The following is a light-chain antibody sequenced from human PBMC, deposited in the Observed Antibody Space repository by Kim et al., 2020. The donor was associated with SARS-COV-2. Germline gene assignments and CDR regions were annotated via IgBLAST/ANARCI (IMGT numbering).Light chain of an antibody. J-gene: IGLJ3*02. V-gene: IGLV10-54*04. Sequence: QAGLTQPPSVSKGLRQTATLTCTGNSDNVGYEGAAWLQQHQGHPPKLLSYRNNNRPSGISERFSASRSGNIASLTITGLQPEDEADYCCSAWDSSLSAWVFGGGTQLTVL. CDR2: RNN. CDR1: SDNVGYEG. CDR3: SAWDSSLSAWV.